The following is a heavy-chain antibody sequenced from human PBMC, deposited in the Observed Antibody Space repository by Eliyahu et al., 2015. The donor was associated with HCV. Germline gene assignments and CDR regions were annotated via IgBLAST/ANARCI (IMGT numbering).Heavy chain of an antibody. D-gene: IGHD3-10*01. V-gene: IGHV4-34*01. CDR2: ITHSGST. J-gene: IGHJ4*02. Sequence: QVQLQQWGAGLLKPSETLSLTCAVYGETFSGFYWNWIRQPPGKGLEWIGDITHSGSTNYNPSLKSRVTISTDTSKNQFSLRLTSVTAADTAVYFCARTLEGSGTHLQYWGQGTLVSVSS. CDR3: ARTLEGSGTHLQY. CDR1: GETFSGFY.